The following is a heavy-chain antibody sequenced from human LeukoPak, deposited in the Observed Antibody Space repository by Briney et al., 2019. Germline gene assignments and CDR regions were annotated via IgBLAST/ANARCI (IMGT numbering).Heavy chain of an antibody. D-gene: IGHD3-10*01. CDR3: ARVLSGRGSLYDYYYYMDV. CDR1: GFTVSSNY. Sequence: GGSLRLSCAASGFTVSSNYMSWVRQAPGKGLEWVSVTYSNGRTYYADSVKGRFTISRDISKNTLYLQVNSLRAEDTAVYYCARVLSGRGSLYDYYYYMDVWGKGTTVTISS. V-gene: IGHV3-53*01. CDR2: TYSNGRT. J-gene: IGHJ6*03.